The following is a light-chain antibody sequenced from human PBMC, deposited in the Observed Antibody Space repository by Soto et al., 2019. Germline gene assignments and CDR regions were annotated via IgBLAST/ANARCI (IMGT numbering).Light chain of an antibody. CDR3: QSYDSSLSGSYV. CDR1: SSNIGAGYD. V-gene: IGLV1-40*01. J-gene: IGLJ1*01. Sequence: QSVLTQPPSVSGAPGQRVTISCTGSSSNIGAGYDVHWYQQLPGTAPKLLIYGNGIRPSGVPDRFSGSKSGTSASLAITDLQAEDEADYYCQSYDSSLSGSYVFGTGTQLTVL. CDR2: GNG.